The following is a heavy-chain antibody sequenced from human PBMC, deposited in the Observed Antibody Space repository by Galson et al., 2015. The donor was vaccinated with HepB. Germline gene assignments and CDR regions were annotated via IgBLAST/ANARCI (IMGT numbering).Heavy chain of an antibody. V-gene: IGHV3-9*01. D-gene: IGHD3-22*01. CDR2: ISWNSGSI. Sequence: SLRLSCAASGFTFDDYAMHWVRQAPGKGLEWVSGISWNSGSIGYADSVKGRFTISRDNAKNSLYLQMNSLRAEDTALYYCAKPLYYYDSSGYSDLGAFDIWGQGTMVTVSS. CDR1: GFTFDDYA. CDR3: AKPLYYYDSSGYSDLGAFDI. J-gene: IGHJ3*02.